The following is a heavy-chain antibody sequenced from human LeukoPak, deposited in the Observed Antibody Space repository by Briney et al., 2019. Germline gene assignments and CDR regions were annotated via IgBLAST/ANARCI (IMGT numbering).Heavy chain of an antibody. V-gene: IGHV4-34*01. D-gene: IGHD1-26*01. Sequence: SETLSLTCAVYGGSFSGYYWSWIRQPPGKGLEWIGEINHSGSTNYNPSLKSRVTISVDTSKNQFSLKLSSVTAADTAVYYCARGLGGLTSRYYYYYMDVWGKGTTVTVSS. CDR3: ARGLGGLTSRYYYYYMDV. CDR1: GGSFSGYY. J-gene: IGHJ6*03. CDR2: INHSGST.